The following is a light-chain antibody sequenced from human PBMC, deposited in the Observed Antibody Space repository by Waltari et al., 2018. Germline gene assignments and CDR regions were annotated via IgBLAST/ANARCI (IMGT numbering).Light chain of an antibody. CDR2: EVR. CDR3: SSYTSSSTRV. J-gene: IGLJ1*01. V-gene: IGLV2-14*01. CDR1: SRDVGGYNY. Sequence: QSALTQPASVSGSPGQSITISCTGTSRDVGGYNYVYWYQQHPGKAPKLMIYEVRNRPSGGSNRFSASKSGNTASLTISGLQAEDEADYYCSSYTSSSTRVFGTGTKVTVL.